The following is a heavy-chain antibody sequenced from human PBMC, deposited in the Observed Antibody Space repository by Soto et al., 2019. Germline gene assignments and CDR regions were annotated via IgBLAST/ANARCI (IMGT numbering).Heavy chain of an antibody. J-gene: IGHJ4*02. Sequence: QITLKESGPTLVKPTQTLTLTCTFSGFSLSTSGVGVGWIRQPPGKALEWLAFLYWDDDKRYSPSLKSRLTITKDTSKNQVLLTMTNMDPVDTATSYCARTGVNWGSRGLVDYWGQGTLVTVAS. V-gene: IGHV2-5*02. D-gene: IGHD7-27*01. CDR3: ARTGVNWGSRGLVDY. CDR1: GFSLSTSGVG. CDR2: LYWDDDK.